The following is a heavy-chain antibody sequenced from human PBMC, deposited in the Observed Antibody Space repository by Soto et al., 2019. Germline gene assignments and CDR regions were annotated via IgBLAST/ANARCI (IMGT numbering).Heavy chain of an antibody. CDR2: INHSGST. CDR3: AVTGGSYSVDY. D-gene: IGHD1-26*01. V-gene: IGHV4-34*01. Sequence: ETLSLTCAVYGGSFSGYYWSWIRQPPGKGLEWIGEINHSGSTNYNPSLKSRVTISVDTSKNQFSLKLSSVTAADTAVYYCAVTGGSYSVDYWGQGTLVTVSS. CDR1: GGSFSGYY. J-gene: IGHJ4*02.